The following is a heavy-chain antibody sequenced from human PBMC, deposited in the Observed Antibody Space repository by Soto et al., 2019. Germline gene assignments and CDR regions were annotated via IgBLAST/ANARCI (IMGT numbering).Heavy chain of an antibody. CDR2: IYPGDSDT. V-gene: IGHV5-51*01. Sequence: PGESLKISCKGSGYSFTSYWIGWVRQMPGKGLEWMGIIYPGDSDTRYSPSFQGQVTISADKSISTAYLQWSSLKASDTATYYCARSSSYGSNYYYYYMDVWGKGTTVTVSS. J-gene: IGHJ6*03. CDR1: GYSFTSYW. D-gene: IGHD5-18*01. CDR3: ARSSSYGSNYYYYYMDV.